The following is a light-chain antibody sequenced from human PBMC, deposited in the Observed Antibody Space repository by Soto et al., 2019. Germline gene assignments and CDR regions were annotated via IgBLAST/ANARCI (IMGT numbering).Light chain of an antibody. J-gene: IGKJ1*01. CDR3: KQYNNWPRT. V-gene: IGKV3-15*01. Sequence: IVMTQSPATLSVSPGERATLSCRASQSVRNYLAWYQQRPGQAPRLLIFGASTRATDIPARFSGSGSGTEFTLTISSLQSEDFAVYYCKQYNNWPRTFGQGTKVEIK. CDR2: GAS. CDR1: QSVRNY.